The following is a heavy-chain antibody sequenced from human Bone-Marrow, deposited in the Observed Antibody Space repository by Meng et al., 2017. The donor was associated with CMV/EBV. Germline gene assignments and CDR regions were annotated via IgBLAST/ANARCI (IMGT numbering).Heavy chain of an antibody. D-gene: IGHD2-2*01. CDR3: ARWAIVVVPAAIDYYYYGMDV. CDR1: YA. CDR2: IIPILGIA. V-gene: IGHV1-69*10. J-gene: IGHJ6*02. Sequence: YAISWARQAPGQGLEWMGGIIPILGIANYAQKFQGRVTITADKSTSTAYMELSSLRSEDTAVYYCARWAIVVVPAAIDYYYYGMDVWGQGTTVTVSS.